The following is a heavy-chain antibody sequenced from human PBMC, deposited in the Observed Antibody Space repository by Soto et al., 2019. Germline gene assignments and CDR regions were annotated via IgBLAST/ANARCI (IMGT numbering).Heavy chain of an antibody. CDR2: IIPIFGTA. V-gene: IGHV1-69*13. CDR1: GCTFSSDA. D-gene: IGHD4-17*01. CDR3: ARATVGAFDI. Sequence: SVKVSCKASGCTFSSDASSWVRQAPGQGLEWMGGIIPIFGTANYAQKFQGRVTITADESTSTAYMELSSLRSEDTAVYYCARATVGAFDIWGQGTMVTVPS. J-gene: IGHJ3*02.